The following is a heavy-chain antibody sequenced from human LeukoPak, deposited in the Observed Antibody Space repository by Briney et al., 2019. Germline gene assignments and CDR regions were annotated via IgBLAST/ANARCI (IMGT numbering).Heavy chain of an antibody. V-gene: IGHV3-30*04. CDR1: GFSFSTYG. CDR3: ASMYSSSWYSAYYYYYGMDV. J-gene: IGHJ6*02. CDR2: ISHDGKIK. Sequence: GRSLRLSCAASGFSFSTYGMHWVRQAPGKGLEWVTLISHDGKIKCDADSVKGRFTISRDNAKNSLYLQMNSLRAEDTAVYYCASMYSSSWYSAYYYYYGMDVWGQGTTVTVSS. D-gene: IGHD6-13*01.